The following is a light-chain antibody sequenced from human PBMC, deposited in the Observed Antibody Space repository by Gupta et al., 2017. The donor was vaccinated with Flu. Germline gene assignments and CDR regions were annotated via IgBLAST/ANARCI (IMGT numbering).Light chain of an antibody. CDR1: QRIRNY. CDR3: QQTDSTPLLT. Sequence: YALSASVGDRVTITCRARQRIRNYLHWYQKKPGEAPKLLVYRASSWKSGVPSRFSGSGYGKDFTLTISSLQHEDCARYCCQQTDSTPLLTFGHGTKVDIK. CDR2: RAS. J-gene: IGKJ3*01. V-gene: IGKV1-39*01.